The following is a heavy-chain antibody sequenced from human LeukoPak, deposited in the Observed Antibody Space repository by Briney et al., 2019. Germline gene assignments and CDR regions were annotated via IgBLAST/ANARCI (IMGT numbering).Heavy chain of an antibody. J-gene: IGHJ4*02. Sequence: GTSLRLSCAASGFIFSNYGMHWIRQAPGKGLEWVAILWSDESHEYYIESVKGRFTISRDISRSTLYLQMNGLRAEDTAVYYCARGRGCSGGTCYFDCWGQGTLVTVSS. CDR2: LWSDESHE. D-gene: IGHD2-15*01. CDR3: ARGRGCSGGTCYFDC. CDR1: GFIFSNYG. V-gene: IGHV3-33*01.